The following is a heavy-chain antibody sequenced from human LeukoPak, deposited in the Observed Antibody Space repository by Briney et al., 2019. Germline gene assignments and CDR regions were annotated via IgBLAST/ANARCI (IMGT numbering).Heavy chain of an antibody. D-gene: IGHD6-19*01. CDR2: INPSGGST. J-gene: IGHJ4*02. Sequence: ASVKVSCKASGYTFTSYYMHWVRQAPGQGLEWMGIINPSGGSTSYAQKFQGRVTMTRDTSISTAYMELSRLRSDDTAVYYCAQSSGRIFDYWGQGTLVTVSS. CDR1: GYTFTSYY. V-gene: IGHV1-46*01. CDR3: AQSSGRIFDY.